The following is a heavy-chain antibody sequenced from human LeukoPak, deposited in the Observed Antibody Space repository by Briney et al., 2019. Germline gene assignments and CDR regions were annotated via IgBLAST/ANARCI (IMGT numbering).Heavy chain of an antibody. CDR3: ARDEVEYSSSSLGY. Sequence: PSETLSLTCTVSGGSISSSSYYWGWIRQPPGKGLEWIGSIYYSGSTYYNPSLKSRVTISIDTSKNHFSLKLSSVTAADTAVYYCARDEVEYSSSSLGYWGQGTLVTVSS. J-gene: IGHJ4*02. D-gene: IGHD6-6*01. CDR1: GGSISSSSYY. CDR2: IYYSGST. V-gene: IGHV4-39*07.